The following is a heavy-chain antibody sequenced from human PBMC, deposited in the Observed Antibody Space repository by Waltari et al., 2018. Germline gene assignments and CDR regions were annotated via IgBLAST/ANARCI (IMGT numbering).Heavy chain of an antibody. V-gene: IGHV4-34*01. CDR1: GGSFSGSY. CDR3: AREPRYCSGGSCLRHYFDY. D-gene: IGHD2-15*01. Sequence: QVQLQQWGAGLLKPSETLSLTCAVYGGSFSGSYWSWTRQPPGQGLEWLGEINHSGSTNYNPSLKSRVTISVDTSKNQFSLKLSSVTAADTAVYYCAREPRYCSGGSCLRHYFDYWGQGTLVTVSS. CDR2: INHSGST. J-gene: IGHJ4*02.